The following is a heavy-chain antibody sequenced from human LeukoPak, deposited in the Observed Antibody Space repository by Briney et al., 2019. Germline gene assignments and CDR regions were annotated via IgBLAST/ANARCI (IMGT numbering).Heavy chain of an antibody. CDR3: ARYYGVHAFDI. CDR2: INHSGST. D-gene: IGHD4-17*01. J-gene: IGHJ3*02. Sequence: KPSETLSLTCAVYGGSFSGYYWSWIRQPPGKGLEWIGEINHSGSTNYNPSLKSRVTISVDTSKNQFSLKLSSVTAADTAVYYWARYYGVHAFDIWGQGTMVTVSS. CDR1: GGSFSGYY. V-gene: IGHV4-34*01.